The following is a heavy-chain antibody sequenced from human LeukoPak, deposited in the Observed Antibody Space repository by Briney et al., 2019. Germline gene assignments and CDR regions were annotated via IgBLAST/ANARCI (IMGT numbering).Heavy chain of an antibody. J-gene: IGHJ5*02. CDR2: ISGYNGNT. CDR1: GHTFTNYD. D-gene: IGHD1-26*01. Sequence: ASVKVSCKAAGHTFTNYDFGWVRQAPGQGLEWMGWISGYNGNTNYAQKFQGRVTMTRDTSISTAYMELSRLRSDDTAVYYCASGGSYYLSWGQGTLVTVSS. V-gene: IGHV1-18*01. CDR3: ASGGSYYLS.